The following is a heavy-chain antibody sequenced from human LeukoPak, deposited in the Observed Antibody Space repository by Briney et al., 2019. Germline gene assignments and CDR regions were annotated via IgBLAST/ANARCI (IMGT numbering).Heavy chain of an antibody. CDR3: ARALDILTGYYSPFYY. Sequence: SETLSLTCTVSGGSISSGSYYWSWIRQPAGKGLEWIGRIYTSGSTNYNPSLKSRVTISVDTSKNQFSLKLSSVTAADTAVYYCARALDILTGYYSPFYYWGQGTLVTVSS. J-gene: IGHJ4*02. CDR1: GGSISSGSYY. V-gene: IGHV4-61*02. D-gene: IGHD3-9*01. CDR2: IYTSGST.